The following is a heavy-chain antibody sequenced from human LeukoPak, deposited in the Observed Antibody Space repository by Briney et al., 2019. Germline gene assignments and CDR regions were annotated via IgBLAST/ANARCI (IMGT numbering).Heavy chain of an antibody. V-gene: IGHV4-4*09. Sequence: PSETLSLTCTVSGGSISSYYWSWIRQPPGKGLEWIGYIYTSGSTNYNPSLKSRVTISVDTSKNQFSLKLSSVTAADTAVYYRARLLVVTHTWFDPWGQGTLVTVSS. CDR2: IYTSGST. D-gene: IGHD4-23*01. CDR3: ARLLVVTHTWFDP. J-gene: IGHJ5*02. CDR1: GGSISSYY.